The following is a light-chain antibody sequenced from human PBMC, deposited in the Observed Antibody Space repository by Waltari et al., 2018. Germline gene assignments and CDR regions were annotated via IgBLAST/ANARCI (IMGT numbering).Light chain of an antibody. J-gene: IGKJ1*01. CDR3: QQAVSFPWT. V-gene: IGKV1D-12*01. CDR2: AAS. CDR1: QGIRSS. Sequence: DIQMTQSPSSVSASVGDRVTITCRASQGIRSSLAWYQQTPGKPPKLLIFAASGLQSGVPSRFSGSESGSEFTLTISSLLPEDSATYYCQQAVSFPWTFGQGTTV.